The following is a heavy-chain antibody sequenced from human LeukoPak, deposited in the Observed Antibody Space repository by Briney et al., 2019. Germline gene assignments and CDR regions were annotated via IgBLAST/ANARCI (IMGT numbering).Heavy chain of an antibody. J-gene: IGHJ3*02. CDR2: IIPIFGTA. Sequence: SVKVSCKASGGTFSSYAISWVRQAPGQGLEWVGGIIPIFGTANYAQKFQGRVTITTDESTSTAYMELSSLRSEDTAVYYCARVVVAGTGFDAFDIWGQGTMVTVSS. CDR3: ARVVVAGTGFDAFDI. D-gene: IGHD2-15*01. V-gene: IGHV1-69*05. CDR1: GGTFSSYA.